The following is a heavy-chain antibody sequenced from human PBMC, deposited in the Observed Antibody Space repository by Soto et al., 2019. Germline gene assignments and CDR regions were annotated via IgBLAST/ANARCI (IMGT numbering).Heavy chain of an antibody. D-gene: IGHD4-17*01. CDR1: GGSVTNSSYY. CDR3: VSQRTTVPTQAYFGY. CDR2: VYYRGRS. Sequence: SETLSLTCTVSGGSVTNSSYYWGWIRQSPGKGLEWIGSVYYRGRSYSKSSVKSRVTISVDTSKNRFSRSLNSVTASDTAVYFCVSQRTTVPTQAYFGYWG. V-gene: IGHV4-39*01. J-gene: IGHJ4*01.